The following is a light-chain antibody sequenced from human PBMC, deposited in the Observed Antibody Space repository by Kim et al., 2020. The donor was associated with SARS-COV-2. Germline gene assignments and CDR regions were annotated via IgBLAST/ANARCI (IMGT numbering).Light chain of an antibody. J-gene: IGKJ2*02. Sequence: IVMTQTPLSLSVTPGQPASISCKSSQSLLHTDGKTYFYWFVQKPGQSPQLLIYGISSRFSGVPDRFSGSGSGTDFTLKISRVEAEDVGVYYCMQAINLRTFGRGTKLEIK. CDR2: GIS. V-gene: IGKV2-29*02. CDR1: QSLLHTDGKTY. CDR3: MQAINLRT.